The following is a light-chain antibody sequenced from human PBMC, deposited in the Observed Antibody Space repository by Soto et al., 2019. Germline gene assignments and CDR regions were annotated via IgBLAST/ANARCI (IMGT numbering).Light chain of an antibody. J-gene: IGKJ4*01. CDR3: QQYHNWPLT. V-gene: IGKV3-15*01. CDR2: ATS. Sequence: EIVMTQSPATLSVSPGERATLSCRASHRVSSYLAWYQQKPGQAPRLLIYATSTRATGIPARFSGSGSGTEFILTISSLQSEDFAVYYCQQYHNWPLTFGGGTKVEIK. CDR1: HRVSSY.